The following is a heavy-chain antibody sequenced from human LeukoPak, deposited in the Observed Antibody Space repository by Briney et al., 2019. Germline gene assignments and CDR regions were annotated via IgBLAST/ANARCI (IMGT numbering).Heavy chain of an antibody. J-gene: IGHJ3*02. CDR1: GFTFGDYA. V-gene: IGHV3-7*01. CDR3: ASALISPDAFDI. D-gene: IGHD3-22*01. Sequence: GGSLRLSCTTSGFTFGDYAVSWVRQAPGKGLEWVANIKQDGSEKYYVDSVKGRFTISRDNAKNSLYLQMNSLRAEDTAVYYCASALISPDAFDIWGQGTMVTVSS. CDR2: IKQDGSEK.